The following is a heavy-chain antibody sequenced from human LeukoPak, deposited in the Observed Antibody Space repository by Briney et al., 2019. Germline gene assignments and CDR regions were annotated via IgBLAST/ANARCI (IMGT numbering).Heavy chain of an antibody. V-gene: IGHV3-48*03. CDR3: ARDRFGYYHDY. D-gene: IGHD1-26*01. Sequence: GGSLRLSCAASGFTFSSYEMNWVRQAPGKGLEWVSYISSSGSTIYYADSVKGRFTISRDNAKNSLYLQMNSLRAEDTAVYYCARDRFGYYHDYWGQGTLVTVSS. CDR2: ISSSGSTI. CDR1: GFTFSSYE. J-gene: IGHJ4*02.